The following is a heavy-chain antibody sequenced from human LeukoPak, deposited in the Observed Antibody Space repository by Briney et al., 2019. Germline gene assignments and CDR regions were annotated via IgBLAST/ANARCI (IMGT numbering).Heavy chain of an antibody. D-gene: IGHD4-23*01. Sequence: PGGSLRLSCTASGFTFGDYAMSWIRQAPGKGLEWVGFIRSKAYGETADYAASVKGRFTISRDDSNSIGYLQMNSLIIEDTAVYFCTRDPHYYHGNPHDFWGQGTRVTVSS. CDR1: GFTFGDYA. V-gene: IGHV3-49*03. CDR3: TRDPHYYHGNPHDF. J-gene: IGHJ4*02. CDR2: IRSKAYGETA.